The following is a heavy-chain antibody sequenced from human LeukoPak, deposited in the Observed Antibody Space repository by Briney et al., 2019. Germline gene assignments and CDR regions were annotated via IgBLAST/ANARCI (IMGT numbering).Heavy chain of an antibody. D-gene: IGHD3-3*01. CDR3: ARGFEGHVLRFLEWLFTHDY. CDR1: GFTLSSYW. CDR2: INSDGSST. Sequence: GGSLRLSCAASGFTLSSYWMHWVRQAPGKGLVWVSRINSDGSSTSYADSVKGRFTISRDNAKNTLYLQMNSLRAEDTAVYYCARGFEGHVLRFLEWLFTHDYWGQGTLVTVSS. V-gene: IGHV3-74*01. J-gene: IGHJ4*02.